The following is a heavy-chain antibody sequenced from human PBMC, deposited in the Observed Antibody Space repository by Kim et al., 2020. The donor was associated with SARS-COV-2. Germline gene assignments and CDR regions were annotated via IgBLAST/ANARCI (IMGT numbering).Heavy chain of an antibody. Sequence: GGSLRLSCAASGFTFSSHTMNWVRQAPGKGLEWVSYISTNSTTIYYADSVKGRFTISRDNAKNSLYLQMNSLRVEDTAVYYCARGGAAGDCWGQGTLVTDPS. CDR2: ISTNSTTI. D-gene: IGHD6-13*01. J-gene: IGHJ4*02. V-gene: IGHV3-48*04. CDR3: ARGGAAGDC. CDR1: GFTFSSHT.